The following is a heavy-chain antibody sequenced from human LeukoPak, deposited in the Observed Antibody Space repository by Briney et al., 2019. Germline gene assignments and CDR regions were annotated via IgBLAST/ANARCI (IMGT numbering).Heavy chain of an antibody. CDR1: GGSISSTNYY. V-gene: IGHV4-39*07. J-gene: IGHJ6*03. CDR2: IYYNGNT. CDR3: ARDSYCSSTSCYPVGYYYYYMDV. Sequence: SETLSLTCTVSGGSISSTNYYWGWIRQPPGRGLGWIGSIYYNGNTYYNPSLKSRVTISVDTSKNQFSLKLSSVTAADTAVYFCARDSYCSSTSCYPVGYYYYYMDVWGKGTTVTVSS. D-gene: IGHD2-2*01.